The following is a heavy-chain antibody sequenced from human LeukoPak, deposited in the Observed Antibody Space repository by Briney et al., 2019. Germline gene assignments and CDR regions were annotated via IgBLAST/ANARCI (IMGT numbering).Heavy chain of an antibody. CDR2: IIPIFGTA. CDR3: AREVGSSSGSGWFDP. Sequence: ASVKVSCKASGGTFSRYAISWVRQAPGQGLEWMGGIIPIFGTANYAQKFQGRVTITTDESTSTAYMELSSLRSEDTAVYYCAREVGSSSGSGWFDPWGQGTLVTVSS. D-gene: IGHD6-6*01. J-gene: IGHJ5*02. V-gene: IGHV1-69*05. CDR1: GGTFSRYA.